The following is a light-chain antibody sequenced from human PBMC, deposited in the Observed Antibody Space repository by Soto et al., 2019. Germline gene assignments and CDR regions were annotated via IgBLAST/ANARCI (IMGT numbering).Light chain of an antibody. V-gene: IGLV2-8*01. CDR2: EVS. CDR3: SSYAGDNKGV. Sequence: QSVLTQPPSASGFPGQPGTISCTGTTSDVGAYNYVSWYQQHPGKAPKLVIYEVSRRPSGVPDRFSGSKSGNTASLTVSGLQAEDEADYYCSSYAGDNKGVFGTG. J-gene: IGLJ1*01. CDR1: TSDVGAYNY.